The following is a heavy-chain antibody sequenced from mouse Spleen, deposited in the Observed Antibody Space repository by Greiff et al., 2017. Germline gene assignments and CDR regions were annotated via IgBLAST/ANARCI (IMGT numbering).Heavy chain of an antibody. CDR3: ERPPYYYGSRYEFAY. Sequence: QVQLLQPGAELVRPGSSVKLSCKASGYTFTSYWMDWVKQRPGQGLEWIGNIYPSDSETHYNQKFKDKATLNADTSSSIAFMQLCRMTSEESAVYSSERPPYYYGSRYEFAYWGQGTLVTVSA. J-gene: IGHJ3*01. D-gene: IGHD1-1*01. CDR1: GYTFTSYW. V-gene: IGHV1-61*01. CDR2: IYPSDSET.